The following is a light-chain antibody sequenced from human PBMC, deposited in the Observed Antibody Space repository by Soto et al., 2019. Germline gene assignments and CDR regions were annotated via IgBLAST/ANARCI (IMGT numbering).Light chain of an antibody. CDR1: QSIRNY. J-gene: IGKJ3*01. V-gene: IGKV1-39*01. Sequence: DIQMTQSPSSLSASVGDRVTITCRASQSIRNYLNWYQQKAGKVPKLLIYGASSLQSGVPSRFSGSGSEPEFTLTINNLQPEDFATYYCQQSYTAIFTFGPGTKVDIK. CDR3: QQSYTAIFT. CDR2: GAS.